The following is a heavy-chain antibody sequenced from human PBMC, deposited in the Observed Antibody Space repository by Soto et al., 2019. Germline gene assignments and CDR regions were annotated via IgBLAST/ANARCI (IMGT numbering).Heavy chain of an antibody. V-gene: IGHV1-18*01. CDR1: GYTFTSYG. CDR2: ISAYNGNT. Sequence: QVQLVQSGAEVKKPGASVKVSCKASGYTFTSYGISWVRQAPGQGLEWMGWISAYNGNTNYAQKLQGRVTMTTDTSTSTAYMELRGLSSADTAVYYCARVLYYYDSSGHYEDYWGQGPLVTVSS. J-gene: IGHJ4*02. D-gene: IGHD3-22*01. CDR3: ARVLYYYDSSGHYEDY.